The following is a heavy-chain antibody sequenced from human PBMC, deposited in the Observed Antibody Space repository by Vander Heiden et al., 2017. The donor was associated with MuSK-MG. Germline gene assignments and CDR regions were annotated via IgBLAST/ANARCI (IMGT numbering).Heavy chain of an antibody. CDR3: ARGGPAYGDYCPGNPTSYYYYGMDV. CDR1: GYTFARYD. J-gene: IGHJ6*02. CDR2: MNPNSGNT. V-gene: IGHV1-8*01. Sequence: QVQLVQSGADGPKPGASLTVSCKASGYTFARYDTYWVRQAPGQGLEWIGWMNPNSGNTGYAQNFQGRVTMTRNTSISTAYMELSSLRSEDTAVYYCARGGPAYGDYCPGNPTSYYYYGMDVWCQGPTVPISS. D-gene: IGHD4-17*01.